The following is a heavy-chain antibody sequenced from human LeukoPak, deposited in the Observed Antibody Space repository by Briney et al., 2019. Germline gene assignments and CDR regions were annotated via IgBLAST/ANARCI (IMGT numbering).Heavy chain of an antibody. CDR2: ISGSGVST. CDR3: AKPRFPVVMVAATEDY. CDR1: GFTFSRYV. J-gene: IGHJ4*02. V-gene: IGHV3-23*01. Sequence: GGSLRLSCADSGFTFSRYVMTWVHQAPGKGLECVSSISGSGVSTYYADSVKGRFTISRDNSKNTLYLQMISLRAEDTAVYYCAKPRFPVVMVAATEDYWGQGTRVTVSS. D-gene: IGHD2-15*01.